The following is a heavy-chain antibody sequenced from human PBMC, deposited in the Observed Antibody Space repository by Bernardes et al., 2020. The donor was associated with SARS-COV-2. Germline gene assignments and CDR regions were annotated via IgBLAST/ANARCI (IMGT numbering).Heavy chain of an antibody. CDR3: ARVKQLSSDDYYYYGMDV. CDR2: IYYSGST. V-gene: IGHV4-31*03. Sequence: SETLSLTCTVSGGSISSGCYYWSWIRQHPGKGLEWIGYIYYSGSTYYNPSLKSRVTISVDTSKNQFSLKLSSVTAADTAVYYCARVKQLSSDDYYYYGMDVWGQGTTDTVSS. J-gene: IGHJ6*02. CDR1: GGSISSGCYY. D-gene: IGHD6-13*01.